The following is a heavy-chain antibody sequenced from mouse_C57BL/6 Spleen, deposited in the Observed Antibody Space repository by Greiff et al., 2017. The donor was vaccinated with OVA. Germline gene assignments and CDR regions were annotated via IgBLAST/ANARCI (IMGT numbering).Heavy chain of an antibody. D-gene: IGHD2-2*01. CDR2: ISYDGSN. Sequence: EVQLVESGPGLVKPSQSLSLTCSVTGYSITSGYYWNWIRQFPGNKLEWMGYISYDGSNNYNPSLKNRISITRDTSKNQFFLKLNSVTTEDTATYYCARERTMVTTGGFDYWGQGTTLTVSS. CDR3: ARERTMVTTGGFDY. J-gene: IGHJ2*01. V-gene: IGHV3-6*01. CDR1: GYSITSGYY.